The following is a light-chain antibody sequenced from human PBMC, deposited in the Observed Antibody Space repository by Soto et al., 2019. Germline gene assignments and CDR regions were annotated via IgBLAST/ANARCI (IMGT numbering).Light chain of an antibody. CDR3: CSDAGSGIYV. J-gene: IGLJ7*01. CDR1: RSDVGRYNF. CDR2: EVT. V-gene: IGLV2-23*02. Sequence: QSALTQPASVSGSPGQSITISCTGTRSDVGRYNFVSWYQQHPGKVPKVMIYEVTKRPSGVSNRFSGSKSGNTAFLTISGLQAEDEADYYCCSDAGSGIYVFGTGTQLTVL.